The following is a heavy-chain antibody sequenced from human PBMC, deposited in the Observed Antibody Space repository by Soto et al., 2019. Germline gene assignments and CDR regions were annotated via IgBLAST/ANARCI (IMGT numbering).Heavy chain of an antibody. Sequence: PGVSLRLSCAASGFTFSNYWMSWVRQPPGRGLEWVANIKQDGSARYYADSVKGRFTISRDNAKNSLYLQMNSLSAEDTAVYYFAREVGATNHWGQGTLVTVSS. CDR1: GFTFSNYW. V-gene: IGHV3-7*03. CDR2: IKQDGSAR. D-gene: IGHD1-26*01. J-gene: IGHJ5*02. CDR3: AREVGATNH.